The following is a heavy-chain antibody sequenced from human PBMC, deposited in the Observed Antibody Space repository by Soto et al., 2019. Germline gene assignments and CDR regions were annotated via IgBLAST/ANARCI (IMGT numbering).Heavy chain of an antibody. CDR2: IYYSGST. V-gene: IGHV4-59*08. CDR3: ARSAISSWYEDFDY. CDR1: GGSISSYY. Sequence: SETLSLTCTVSGGSISSYYWSWIRQPPGKGLEWIGYIYYSGSTNYNPSLKSRVTISVDTSKNQFSLKLSSVTAADTAVYYCARSAISSWYEDFDYWGQGTLVTVSS. J-gene: IGHJ4*02. D-gene: IGHD6-13*01.